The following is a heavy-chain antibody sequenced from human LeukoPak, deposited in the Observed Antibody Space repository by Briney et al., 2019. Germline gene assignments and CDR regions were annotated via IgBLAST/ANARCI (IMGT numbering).Heavy chain of an antibody. CDR3: ARTKDNTYTYGCDY. CDR1: GFTFSSYA. D-gene: IGHD5-18*01. V-gene: IGHV3-23*01. Sequence: PGGSLRLSCAASGFTFSSYAMSWVRQAPGKGLEWVSIIGSGGSTYYADSVRGRFTISRDNSKNTLYLQMNSLRAEDTALYYCARTKDNTYTYGCDYWGQGTLVTVSS. CDR2: IIGSGGST. J-gene: IGHJ4*02.